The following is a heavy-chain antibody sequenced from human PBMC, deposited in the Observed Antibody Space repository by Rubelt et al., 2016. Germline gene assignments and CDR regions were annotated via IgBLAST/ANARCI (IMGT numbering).Heavy chain of an antibody. CDR1: GFTFSSYG. CDR2: IWSDGSKK. Sequence: VQLLESGGGLVQPGGSLRLSCAASGFTFSSYGMSWVRQTPGKGLAWVALIWSDGSKKYYAESVKGRFTISRDKYKNMLDLQMNGLRAEDTAVYYCAKDRSRGHYYENWGQGTLVIVSS. CDR3: AKDRSRGHYYEN. V-gene: IGHV3-30*02. D-gene: IGHD2-15*01. J-gene: IGHJ4*02.